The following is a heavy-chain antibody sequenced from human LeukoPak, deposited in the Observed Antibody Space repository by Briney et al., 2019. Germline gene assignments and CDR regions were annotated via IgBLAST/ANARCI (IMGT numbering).Heavy chain of an antibody. CDR3: AKLSFGGVIVPPFFDY. Sequence: GGYLRLSCAASGFTFSSYAMSWVRQAPGKGLEWVSAISGSGGSTYYADSVKGRFTISRDKSKNTLYLQMNSLRAEDTAVYYRAKLSFGGVIVPPFFDYWGQGTLVTVSS. J-gene: IGHJ4*02. CDR2: ISGSGGST. D-gene: IGHD3-16*02. CDR1: GFTFSSYA. V-gene: IGHV3-23*01.